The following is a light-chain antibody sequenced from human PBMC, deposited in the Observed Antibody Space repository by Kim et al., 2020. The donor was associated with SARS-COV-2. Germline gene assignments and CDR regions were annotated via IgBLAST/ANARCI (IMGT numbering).Light chain of an antibody. CDR3: LQDDSYPRT. Sequence: AIQMTQSPSSLSASVGDRITITCRASQGIRNELGWYQQRPGKAPKLLIHAASSLESGVSSRFRGSGSGTYFTLTISSLQPEDSATYYCLQDDSYPRTFGGGTKVDIK. CDR2: AAS. V-gene: IGKV1-6*01. CDR1: QGIRNE. J-gene: IGKJ4*01.